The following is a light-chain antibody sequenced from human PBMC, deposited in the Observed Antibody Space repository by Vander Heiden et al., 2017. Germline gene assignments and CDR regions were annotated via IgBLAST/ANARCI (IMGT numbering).Light chain of an antibody. CDR1: SSDVGGYNY. CDR2: DVS. J-gene: IGLJ1*01. V-gene: IGLV2-14*03. Sequence: QSALTQPPSVSGSPGQSFTVSCTGTSSDVGGYNYVSWYQQHPGKAPKLMIYDVSNRPSGVSNRFSGSKSGNTASLTISGLQAEDEADYYCSSYTSSSTYVFGTGTKVTVL. CDR3: SSYTSSSTYV.